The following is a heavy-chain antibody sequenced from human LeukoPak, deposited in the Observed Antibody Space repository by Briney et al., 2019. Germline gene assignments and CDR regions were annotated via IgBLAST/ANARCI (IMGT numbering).Heavy chain of an antibody. CDR3: ARESVAGNYYYGMDV. Sequence: GGSRRLSCAASGFTFSSYEMNWVRQAPGKGLEWVSYISSSGSTIYYADSVKGRFTISRDNAKNSLYLQMNSLRAEDTAVYYCARESVAGNYYYGMDVWGKGTTVTVSS. V-gene: IGHV3-48*03. D-gene: IGHD6-19*01. J-gene: IGHJ6*04. CDR2: ISSSGSTI. CDR1: GFTFSSYE.